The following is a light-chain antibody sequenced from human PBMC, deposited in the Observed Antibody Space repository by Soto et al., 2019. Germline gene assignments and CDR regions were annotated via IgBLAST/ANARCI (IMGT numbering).Light chain of an antibody. CDR2: GAS. J-gene: IGKJ4*01. V-gene: IGKV3D-20*02. CDR3: QHRSNWPLT. CDR1: QSLTSSY. Sequence: EIVLTQSPGTLSLSPGERATLSCRASQSLTSSYLAWYQQKPGQAPRLLIYGASSRATGIPDRFSGSGSGTDFTLTISSLEPEDFAVYYCQHRSNWPLTFGGGTKVDIK.